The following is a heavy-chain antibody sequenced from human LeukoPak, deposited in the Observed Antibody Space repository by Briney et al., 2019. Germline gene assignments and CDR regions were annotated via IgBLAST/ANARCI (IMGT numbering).Heavy chain of an antibody. CDR3: ARDHDDYVWGSYRGYDY. CDR2: INSDGSST. V-gene: IGHV3-74*01. D-gene: IGHD3-16*02. J-gene: IGHJ4*02. Sequence: PGGSLRLSCAASGFTFSSYWMHWVRQAPGKGLVWVSRINSDGSSTSYADSVKGRFTISRDNAKNTLYLQMNSLRAEDTAVYYCARDHDDYVWGSYRGYDYWGQGTLVTVSS. CDR1: GFTFSSYW.